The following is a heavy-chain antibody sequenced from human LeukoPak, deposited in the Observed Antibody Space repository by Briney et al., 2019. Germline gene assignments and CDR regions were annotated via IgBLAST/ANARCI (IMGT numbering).Heavy chain of an antibody. CDR3: ARERLKHDYGDYWGTNNYYGMDV. CDR1: GGSISSYY. Sequence: SETLSLTCTVSGGSISSYYWSWIRQPAGKGLEWIGRIYTSGSTNYNPSLKSRVTMSVDTSKNQFSLKLSSVTAADTAVYYCARERLKHDYGDYWGTNNYYGMDVWGQGTTVTVSS. J-gene: IGHJ6*02. D-gene: IGHD4-17*01. CDR2: IYTSGST. V-gene: IGHV4-4*07.